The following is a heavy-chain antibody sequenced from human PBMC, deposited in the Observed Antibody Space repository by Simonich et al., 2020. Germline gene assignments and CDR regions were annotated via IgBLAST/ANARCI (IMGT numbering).Heavy chain of an antibody. V-gene: IGHV1-18*01. CDR2: IRTYNGNT. CDR1: GYTFTSYG. Sequence: QVQLVQSGAEVKKPGASVKVSCKASGYTFTSYGISWVGQAPGQGLEWMGGIRTYNGNTNDAKNLQGRVTMTTDTSTSTAYMELRSLRSDDTAVYYGARDQGGRAAAATDYWGQGTLVTVSS. CDR3: ARDQGGRAAAATDY. J-gene: IGHJ4*02. D-gene: IGHD6-13*01.